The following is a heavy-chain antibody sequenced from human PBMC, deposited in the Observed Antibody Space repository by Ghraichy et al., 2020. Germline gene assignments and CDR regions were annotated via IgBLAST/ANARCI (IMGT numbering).Heavy chain of an antibody. V-gene: IGHV4-39*01. CDR2: IYYSGST. Sequence: GGSISSSSYYWGWIRQPPGKGLEWIGSIYYSGSTYYNPSLKSRVTISVDTSKNQFSLKLSSVTAADTAVYYCARRIAVAGTGEYFQHWGQGTLVTVSS. D-gene: IGHD6-19*01. J-gene: IGHJ1*01. CDR1: GGSISSSSYY. CDR3: ARRIAVAGTGEYFQH.